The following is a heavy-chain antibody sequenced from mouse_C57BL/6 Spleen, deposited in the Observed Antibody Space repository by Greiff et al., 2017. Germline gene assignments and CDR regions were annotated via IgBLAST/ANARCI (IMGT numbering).Heavy chain of an antibody. Sequence: VQLQQSGPELVKPGASVKISCKASGYTFTDYYMNWVKQSHGKSLEWIGDINPNNGGTSYNQKFKGKATLTVDKSSSTAYMELRSLTSEDSAVYYCARGKTGTSAWFAYWGQGTLVTVSA. CDR3: ARGKTGTSAWFAY. D-gene: IGHD4-1*01. CDR1: GYTFTDYY. V-gene: IGHV1-26*01. CDR2: INPNNGGT. J-gene: IGHJ3*01.